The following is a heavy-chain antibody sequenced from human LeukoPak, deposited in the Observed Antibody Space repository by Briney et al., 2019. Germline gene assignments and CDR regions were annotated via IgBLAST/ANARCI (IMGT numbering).Heavy chain of an antibody. CDR3: AKEMSGIAVAGTSDY. CDR1: GFTFSSYA. J-gene: IGHJ4*02. D-gene: IGHD6-19*01. CDR2: FSGSGGST. V-gene: IGHV3-23*01. Sequence: GASLRLSCAASGFTFSSYAMSWVGQAPGKGLEWAPAFSGSGGSTYYADSVKGRFTISRDNSKNTLYLQMNSLRAEDTAVYYCAKEMSGIAVAGTSDYWGQGTLVTVSS.